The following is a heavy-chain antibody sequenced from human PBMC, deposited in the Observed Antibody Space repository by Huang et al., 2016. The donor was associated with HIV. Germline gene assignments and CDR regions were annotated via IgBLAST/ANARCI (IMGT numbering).Heavy chain of an antibody. CDR2: ISYDAKTK. Sequence: QVQLVESGGGVVQPGRSLRISCAASGFTFSSYGMHWVRQVPGKGLEWVAVISYDAKTKYYADSVKGLFSISRDNSKTTVYLQLNSLRLEDTAVYYCAKGGSAAAVLDFWGQGTLVTVSS. V-gene: IGHV3-30*18. CDR1: GFTFSSYG. CDR3: AKGGSAAAVLDF. D-gene: IGHD6-13*01. J-gene: IGHJ4*02.